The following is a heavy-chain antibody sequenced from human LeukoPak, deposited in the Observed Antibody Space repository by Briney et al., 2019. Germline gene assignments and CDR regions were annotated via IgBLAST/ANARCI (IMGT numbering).Heavy chain of an antibody. CDR2: IKQDGSEK. CDR3: ARENSGSYSRAFDI. V-gene: IGHV3-7*03. CDR1: GFTFSSYW. D-gene: IGHD1-26*01. Sequence: GGSLRLSCAASGFTFSSYWMSWVRQAPGKGLEWVANIKQDGSEKYYVDPVKGRFTISRDNAKNSLYLQMNSLRAEDTAVYYCARENSGSYSRAFDIWGQGTMVTVSS. J-gene: IGHJ3*02.